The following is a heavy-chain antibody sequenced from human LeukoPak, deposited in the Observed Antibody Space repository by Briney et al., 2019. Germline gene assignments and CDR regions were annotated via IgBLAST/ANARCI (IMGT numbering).Heavy chain of an antibody. V-gene: IGHV1-69*05. Sequence: SVKVSCKASGGTFSSYAISWVRQAPGQGLEWMGRIIPIFGTANYAQKFQGRVTITTDESTSTAYMELSSLRSEDTAVYYCARESYYDSSGPGGGASNYFDYWGQGTLVTVSS. J-gene: IGHJ4*02. CDR1: GGTFSSYA. D-gene: IGHD3-22*01. CDR2: IIPIFGTA. CDR3: ARESYYDSSGPGGGASNYFDY.